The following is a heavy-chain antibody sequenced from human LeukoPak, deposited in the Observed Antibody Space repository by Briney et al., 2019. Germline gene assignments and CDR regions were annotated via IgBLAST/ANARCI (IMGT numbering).Heavy chain of an antibody. CDR2: MNPNSGNT. D-gene: IGHD3-9*01. CDR3: ARFDWAIYYYYYYGMDV. CDR1: GYTFTSYD. V-gene: IGHV1-8*01. J-gene: IGHJ6*02. Sequence: ASVKVSCKASGYTFTSYDINLVRQATGQGLEWMGWMNPNSGNTGYAQKFQGRVTMTRNTSISTAYMELSSLRSEDTAVYYCARFDWAIYYYYYYGMDVWGQGTTVTVSS.